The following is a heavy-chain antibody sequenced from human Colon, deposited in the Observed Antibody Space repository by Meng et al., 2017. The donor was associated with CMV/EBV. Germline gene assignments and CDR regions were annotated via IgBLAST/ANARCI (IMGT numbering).Heavy chain of an antibody. J-gene: IGHJ6*02. CDR2: ISSSSSYI. D-gene: IGHD3-3*01. CDR1: GFTFSVFA. Sequence: GESLKISCAASGFTFSVFAMHWVRQAPGKGLEWVSSISSSSSYIYYADSVKGRFTISRDNAKNSLYLQMNSLRAEDTAVYYCARDSFGSYGMDVWGQGTTVTVSS. CDR3: ARDSFGSYGMDV. V-gene: IGHV3-21*01.